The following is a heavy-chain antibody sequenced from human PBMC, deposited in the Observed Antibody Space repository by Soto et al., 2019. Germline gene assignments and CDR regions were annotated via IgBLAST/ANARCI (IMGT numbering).Heavy chain of an antibody. V-gene: IGHV3-53*04. CDR3: ARVEGYSNHYYYYYYMDV. D-gene: IGHD4-4*01. CDR1: GFTVSSNY. Sequence: GGSLRLSCAASGFTVSSNYMSWVRQAPGKGLEWVSVIYSGGSTYYADSVKGRFTISRHNSKNTLYLQMNSLRAEDTAVYYCARVEGYSNHYYYYYYMDVWGKGTTVTVS. J-gene: IGHJ6*03. CDR2: IYSGGST.